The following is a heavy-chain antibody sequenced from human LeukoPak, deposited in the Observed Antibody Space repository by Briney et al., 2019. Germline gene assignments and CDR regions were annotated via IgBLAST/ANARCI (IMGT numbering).Heavy chain of an antibody. J-gene: IGHJ5*02. CDR3: ASGSTSHYNWFDP. D-gene: IGHD2-2*01. CDR1: GGTFSSYA. Sequence: GASVKVSCTASGGTFSSYAISWVRQAPGQGLEWMGGIIPIFGTANYAQKFQGRVTITTDESTSTAYMELSSLRSEDTAVYYCASGSTSHYNWFDPWGQGTLVTVSS. CDR2: IIPIFGTA. V-gene: IGHV1-69*05.